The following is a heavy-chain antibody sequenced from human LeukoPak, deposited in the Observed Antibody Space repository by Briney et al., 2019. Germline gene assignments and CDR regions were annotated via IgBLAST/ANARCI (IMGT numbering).Heavy chain of an antibody. D-gene: IGHD1-26*01. V-gene: IGHV4-61*02. CDR3: ARERLGGSYYRPVDY. CDR1: GGSITNGGYY. J-gene: IGHJ4*02. Sequence: SETLSLTCTVSGGSITNGGYYWGWIRQPAGKGLEWIGRIYTTGNTNYNPSLKSRVTISLDTSKNQFSLKLSSVSAEDTALYYCARERLGGSYYRPVDYWGQGTLVTVSS. CDR2: IYTTGNT.